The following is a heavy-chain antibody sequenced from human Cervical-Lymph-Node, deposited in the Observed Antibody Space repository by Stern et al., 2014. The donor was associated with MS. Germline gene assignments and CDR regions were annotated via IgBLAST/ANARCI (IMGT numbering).Heavy chain of an antibody. V-gene: IGHV4-59*01. Sequence: DQLVESGPGLVKPSETLSLTCTVSGGSISSYYWSWIRQSPGKGLEWIGYFYYSGSTNYNPSLQRRVTISVDTSKNQFSLKLSSVTAADTAVYYYARDQRSTSCYDYWGQGTLVTVSS. CDR2: FYYSGST. D-gene: IGHD2-2*01. CDR3: ARDQRSTSCYDY. CDR1: GGSISSYY. J-gene: IGHJ4*02.